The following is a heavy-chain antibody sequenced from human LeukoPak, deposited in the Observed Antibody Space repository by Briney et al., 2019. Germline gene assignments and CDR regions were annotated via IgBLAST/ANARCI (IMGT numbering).Heavy chain of an antibody. J-gene: IGHJ4*02. CDR3: ARGFFSSSYFDY. Sequence: ASVKVSCKASGYTFTGYYMHWVRQAPGQGLEWMGWINPNSGGTNYAQKFQGRVTMTRDASISTAYMELSRLRSDDTAVYYCARGFFSSSYFDYWGQGTLVTVSS. CDR1: GYTFTGYY. D-gene: IGHD6-6*01. CDR2: INPNSGGT. V-gene: IGHV1-2*02.